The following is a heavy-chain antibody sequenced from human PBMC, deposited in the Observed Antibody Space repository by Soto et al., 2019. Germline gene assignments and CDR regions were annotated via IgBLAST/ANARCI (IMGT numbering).Heavy chain of an antibody. CDR2: IKSKTDGVTT. CDR1: GFTFSNAW. J-gene: IGHJ6*02. V-gene: IGHV3-15*01. CDR3: VTLKYGMDV. D-gene: IGHD6-6*01. Sequence: GVSLRLSCAGSGFTFSNAWMSWVRQAPGKGLEWVGRIKSKTDGVTTDYAAPVKGRFIISRDDSKNMLYLQMNSLKTEDTAVYYCVTLKYGMDVWGQGTSVTVSS.